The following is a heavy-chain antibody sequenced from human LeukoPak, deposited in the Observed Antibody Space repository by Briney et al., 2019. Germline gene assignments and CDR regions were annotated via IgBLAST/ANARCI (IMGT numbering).Heavy chain of an antibody. CDR1: GFTFSSYS. Sequence: PGGSLRLSCAASGFTFSSYSMNWVRQAPGKGLEWVSTISDSGGSAYYIDSVKGRFTISRDNSKNTLSLQMNSLRAEDTAVYYCAKEYYVLLVYALGGSFDYWGRGTLVTVSS. CDR3: AKEYYVLLVYALGGSFDY. D-gene: IGHD2-8*02. V-gene: IGHV3-23*01. CDR2: ISDSGGSA. J-gene: IGHJ4*02.